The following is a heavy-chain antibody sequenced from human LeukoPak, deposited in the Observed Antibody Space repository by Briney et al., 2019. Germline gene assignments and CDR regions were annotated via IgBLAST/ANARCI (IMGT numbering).Heavy chain of an antibody. J-gene: IGHJ4*02. Sequence: SQTLSLTCTVSGGSISSGGYYWSWIRQPPGKGLEWIGYIYYSGSTNYNPSLKSRVTISVDTSKNQFSLMLSSVTAADTAVYYCARDRGYYGPGSGFDYWGQGTLVTVSS. D-gene: IGHD3-10*01. CDR3: ARDRGYYGPGSGFDY. CDR2: IYYSGST. V-gene: IGHV4-61*08. CDR1: GGSISSGGYY.